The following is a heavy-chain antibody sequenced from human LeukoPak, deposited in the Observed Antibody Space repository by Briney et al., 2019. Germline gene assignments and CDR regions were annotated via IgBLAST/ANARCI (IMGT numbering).Heavy chain of an antibody. V-gene: IGHV1-2*02. CDR1: GYTFTGYY. Sequence: GASVKVSCKASGYTFTGYYLHWVRQAPGQGLEWMGWINPDSGGTNYAQKFQGRVTVTRDTSISTAYMELSSLRSDDTAVYYCARDLATYGSGGRYWGQGTPVTVSS. D-gene: IGHD3-10*01. CDR3: ARDLATYGSGGRY. CDR2: INPDSGGT. J-gene: IGHJ4*02.